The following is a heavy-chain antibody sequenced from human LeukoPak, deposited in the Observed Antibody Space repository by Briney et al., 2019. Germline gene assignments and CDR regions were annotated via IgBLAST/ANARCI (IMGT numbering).Heavy chain of an antibody. V-gene: IGHV3-30-3*01. CDR3: AREYDYVWGSYRDLDY. D-gene: IGHD3-16*02. Sequence: GGSLRLSCAASGFTFSSYAMHWVCQAPGKGLEWVAVISYDGSNEYYADSVKGRFTISRDNSKNTLYLQMNSLRAEDTAVYYCAREYDYVWGSYRDLDYWGQGTLVTVSS. J-gene: IGHJ4*02. CDR1: GFTFSSYA. CDR2: ISYDGSNE.